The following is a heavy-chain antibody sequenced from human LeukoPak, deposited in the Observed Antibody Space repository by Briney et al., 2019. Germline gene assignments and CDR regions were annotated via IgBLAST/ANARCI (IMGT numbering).Heavy chain of an antibody. CDR3: ARHTYSSGLGYFDY. J-gene: IGHJ4*02. D-gene: IGHD6-19*01. CDR1: GGSISSSTYY. CDR2: ISYSGST. Sequence: SETLSLTCTVSGGSISSSTYYWGWIRQPPGKGLERIGSISYSGSTYSNPSLKSRVTISVDKSKNQFSLKLSSVTAADTAVYYCARHTYSSGLGYFDYWGQGTLVTVSS. V-gene: IGHV4-39*01.